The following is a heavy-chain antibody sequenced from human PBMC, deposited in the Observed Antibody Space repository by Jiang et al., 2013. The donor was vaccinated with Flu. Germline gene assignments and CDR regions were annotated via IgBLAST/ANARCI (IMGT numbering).Heavy chain of an antibody. Sequence: VQLVESGGGLAQSGGSLRLSCAASGFTFANSAMNWVRQAPGKGPEWVSGIYGTGTTTYYADSVKGRFTISRDNSKNTVYLEMSGLRAEDTAVYYCAKGPGSEWLFAFVYWGQGTLVTVSS. D-gene: IGHD3-3*01. CDR2: IYGTGTTT. J-gene: IGHJ4*02. V-gene: IGHV3-23*04. CDR3: AKGPGSEWLFAFVY. CDR1: GFTFANSA.